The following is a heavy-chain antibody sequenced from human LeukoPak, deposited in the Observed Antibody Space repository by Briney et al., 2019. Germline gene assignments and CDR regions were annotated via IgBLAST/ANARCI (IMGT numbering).Heavy chain of an antibody. CDR3: ASEGNEYCGGDCWD. V-gene: IGHV1-18*01. Sequence: ASVTVSCKASGYTFTSYGFSWVRQAPGQGLEWKGLISAYNGNTNYAQKLQGRVTMTTDTSTSTAYMELRSLRADDTAVYYCASEGNEYCGGDCWDWGQGTLVTVSS. J-gene: IGHJ4*02. CDR2: ISAYNGNT. CDR1: GYTFTSYG. D-gene: IGHD2-21*02.